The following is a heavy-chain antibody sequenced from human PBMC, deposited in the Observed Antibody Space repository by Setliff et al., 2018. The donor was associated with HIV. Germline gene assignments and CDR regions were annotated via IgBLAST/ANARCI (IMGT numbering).Heavy chain of an antibody. Sequence: PSETLSLTCSVSGGSISFYYWSWIRQPPGKGLEWMAYIFTSGSTSYNPSVQSRVTISADTSKNQFSLKLSSVTAADTAVYYCAKLGDSTGVYSYFDYWGQGMLVTVSS. D-gene: IGHD7-27*01. CDR2: IFTSGST. V-gene: IGHV4-4*09. CDR3: AKLGDSTGVYSYFDY. CDR1: GGSISFYY. J-gene: IGHJ4*02.